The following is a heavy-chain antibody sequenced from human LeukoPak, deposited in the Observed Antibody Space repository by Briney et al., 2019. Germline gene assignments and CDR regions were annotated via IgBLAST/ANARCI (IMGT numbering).Heavy chain of an antibody. CDR3: ARGFRKIEY. Sequence: GGSLRLSCAASGFIFSSYAMNWVRQAPGKGLDWVSGISGSGDNTYDADSVKGRFTISRDNSKNTVYLQMNSLRAEDTAVYYCARGFRKIEYWGQGTLVTVSS. CDR1: GFIFSSYA. V-gene: IGHV3-23*01. CDR2: ISGSGDNT. J-gene: IGHJ4*02.